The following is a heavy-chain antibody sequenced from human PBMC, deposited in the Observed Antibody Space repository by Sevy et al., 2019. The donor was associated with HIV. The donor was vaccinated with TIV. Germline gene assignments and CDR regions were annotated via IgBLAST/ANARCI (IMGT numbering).Heavy chain of an antibody. V-gene: IGHV4-34*01. J-gene: IGHJ4*02. Sequence: SETLSLTCAVYGGSFSAYYWSWSRQPPGKGLEWIGEIKHSGSTNYNPSLKSRVTISVDTSKNQFSLKLSSVTAADTAVYYCARRLGGSNDYWGQGTLVTVSS. CDR3: ARRLGGSNDY. CDR2: IKHSGST. CDR1: GGSFSAYY. D-gene: IGHD3-3*01.